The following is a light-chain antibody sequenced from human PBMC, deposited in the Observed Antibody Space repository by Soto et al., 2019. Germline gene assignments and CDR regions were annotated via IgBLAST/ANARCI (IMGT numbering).Light chain of an antibody. V-gene: IGKV3-11*01. CDR1: QSVSSY. Sequence: EIVLTQSPATLSLSPGERATLSCRASQSVSSYLGWYQQKPGQAPRLLIYDASNRATGIPARFSGSGSGTDFTLTISSLEPADFAVYYCQQRSNWPLTFGGGTKVDIK. CDR3: QQRSNWPLT. J-gene: IGKJ4*01. CDR2: DAS.